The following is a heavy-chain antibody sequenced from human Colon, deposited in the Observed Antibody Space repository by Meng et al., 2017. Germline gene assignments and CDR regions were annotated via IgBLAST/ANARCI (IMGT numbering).Heavy chain of an antibody. CDR3: GKREYISGLTY. J-gene: IGHJ4*02. CDR1: GYTFTDYY. CDR2: INPKSGGT. D-gene: IGHD6-19*01. Sequence: QGRLVQSGAEVKKPGAPVKVSCKASGYTFTDYYIHWVRQAPGQGLEWMGRINPKSGGTNSAQIFQGRVTMTRDTSISTVYMELTRLRSDDTALYYCGKREYISGLTYWGQGTLVTVSS. V-gene: IGHV1-2*06.